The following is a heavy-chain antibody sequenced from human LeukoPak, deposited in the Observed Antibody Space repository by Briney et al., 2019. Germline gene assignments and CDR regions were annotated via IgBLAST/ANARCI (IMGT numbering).Heavy chain of an antibody. CDR2: IRRDGSSP. Sequence: PGGSLRLSCTASGFAYSGSSMHWVRQAPGKGLEWVSGIRRDGSSPTYADSVKGRFTISRDNAKGSVYLRVNILRAEDTAVYYCSRGHYGPDYWGQGTLVTVSS. D-gene: IGHD3-16*01. CDR1: GFAYSGSS. J-gene: IGHJ4*02. V-gene: IGHV3-74*01. CDR3: SRGHYGPDY.